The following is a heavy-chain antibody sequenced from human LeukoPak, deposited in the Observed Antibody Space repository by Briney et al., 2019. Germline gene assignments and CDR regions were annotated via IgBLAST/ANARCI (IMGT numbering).Heavy chain of an antibody. CDR3: ARGLAAAGTVWFDP. V-gene: IGHV1-24*01. CDR2: FDPEDGET. Sequence: ASVKVSCKVSGYTLTELSMHWVRQAPGKGLEWMGGFDPEDGETIYAQKFQGRVTMTEDTSTDTAYMELSSLRSEDTAVYYCARGLAAAGTVWFDPWGQGTLVTVSS. J-gene: IGHJ5*02. CDR1: GYTLTELS. D-gene: IGHD6-13*01.